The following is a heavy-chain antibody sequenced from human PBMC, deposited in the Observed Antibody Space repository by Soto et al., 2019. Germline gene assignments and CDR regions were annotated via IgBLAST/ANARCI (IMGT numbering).Heavy chain of an antibody. J-gene: IGHJ4*02. CDR2: ISYDGSNK. V-gene: IGHV3-30-3*01. CDR1: GFTFSSYA. CDR3: ARDQGEGAAGPGGY. Sequence: QVQLVESGGGVVQPGRSLRLSCAASGFTFSSYAMHWVRQAPGKGLEWVAVISYDGSNKYYADSVKGRFTISRDNSKNTLYLQMNSLRAEDTAVYYCARDQGEGAAGPGGYWGQGTLVTVSS. D-gene: IGHD6-13*01.